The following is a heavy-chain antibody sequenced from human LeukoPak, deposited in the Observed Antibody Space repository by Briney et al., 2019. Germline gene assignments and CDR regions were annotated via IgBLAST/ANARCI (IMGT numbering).Heavy chain of an antibody. CDR3: AKVRGVYCSSPACYYYDS. CDR1: GFTFSSYA. CDR2: VSPSGGRT. J-gene: IGHJ4*02. Sequence: GGSLRLSCGASGFTFSSYAMSWVRQTPGRGLEWVAGVSPSGGRTLYADSVEGRFTISRDNPNDTVYLQLSSLRAEDSALYYCAKVRGVYCSSPACYYYDSWGQGTPVTVSS. D-gene: IGHD2-2*01. V-gene: IGHV3-23*01.